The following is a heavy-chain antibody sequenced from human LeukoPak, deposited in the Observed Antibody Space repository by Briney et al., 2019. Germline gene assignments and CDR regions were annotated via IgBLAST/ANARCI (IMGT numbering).Heavy chain of an antibody. J-gene: IGHJ4*02. CDR1: GFTFGDYA. D-gene: IGHD3-22*01. V-gene: IGHV3-49*04. Sequence: GRSLRLSCTASGFTFGDYALTWVRQAPGKGLEWLGFISSKTYGGTTELAASVEGRFTISRDDSKSIAYLQMNSLKTEHTAVYYCTRSEYTYYYDGSGYLIDYWGQGTLVTVSS. CDR3: TRSEYTYYYDGSGYLIDY. CDR2: ISSKTYGGTT.